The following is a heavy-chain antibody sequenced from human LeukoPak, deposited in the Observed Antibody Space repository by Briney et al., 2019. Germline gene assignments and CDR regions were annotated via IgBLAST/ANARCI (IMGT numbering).Heavy chain of an antibody. Sequence: ASVKVSCKASGGTFSNYVISWVRQAPGQGLEWMGGIIPMFGSATYSEKFQGRVTITTDEPTSTGYMEMSRLTSEDTAVYYCARGQYYGSETYWHTKWFDPWGQGTPVTVSS. J-gene: IGHJ5*02. D-gene: IGHD3-10*01. V-gene: IGHV1-69*05. CDR2: IIPMFGSA. CDR3: ARGQYYGSETYWHTKWFDP. CDR1: GGTFSNYV.